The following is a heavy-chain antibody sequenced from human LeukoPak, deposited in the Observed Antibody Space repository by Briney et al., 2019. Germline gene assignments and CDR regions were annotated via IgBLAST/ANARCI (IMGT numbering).Heavy chain of an antibody. D-gene: IGHD4-23*01. V-gene: IGHV1-69*04. CDR3: ARGPDYGGNSDY. J-gene: IGHJ4*02. Sequence: SVKASCKASGGTFSSYAISWVRQAPGQGLEWMGRIIPILGIANYAQKFQGRVTITADKSTSTAYMELSSLRSEDTAVYYCARGPDYGGNSDYWGQGTLVTVSS. CDR1: GGTFSSYA. CDR2: IIPILGIA.